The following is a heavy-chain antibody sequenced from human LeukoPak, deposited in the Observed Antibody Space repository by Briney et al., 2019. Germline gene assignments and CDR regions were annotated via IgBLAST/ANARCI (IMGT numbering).Heavy chain of an antibody. J-gene: IGHJ4*02. Sequence: GGSLRLSCAASGFTFSNAWMSWVRQAPGEGLEWVGRIKSKTDGGTTDYAAPVKDRFTFSRDDSKNTLYLQMNNLQTEDTAVYYCTTSLSGYDFLFDYWGQGTLVTVSS. V-gene: IGHV3-15*01. CDR3: TTSLSGYDFLFDY. CDR1: GFTFSNAW. D-gene: IGHD5-12*01. CDR2: IKSKTDGGTT.